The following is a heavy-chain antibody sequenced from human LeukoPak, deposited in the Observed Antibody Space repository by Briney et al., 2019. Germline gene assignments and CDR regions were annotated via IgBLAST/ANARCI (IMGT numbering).Heavy chain of an antibody. CDR3: ARDSEPYCSSTSCYLIDY. Sequence: ASVKVSCKASGYTFTSYGISWVRQAPGQGLEWMGWISAYNGNTNYAQKLQGRVTMTTDTSTSTAYMELRSLRSDDTAVYYCARDSEPYCSSTSCYLIDYWGQGTLVTVSS. CDR2: ISAYNGNT. V-gene: IGHV1-18*01. D-gene: IGHD2-2*01. CDR1: GYTFTSYG. J-gene: IGHJ4*02.